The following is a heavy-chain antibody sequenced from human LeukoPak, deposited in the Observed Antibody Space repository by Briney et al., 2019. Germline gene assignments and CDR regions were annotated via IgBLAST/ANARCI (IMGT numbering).Heavy chain of an antibody. CDR3: ARLKSIAARYNWFDP. CDR1: GYSFTSYW. Sequence: GESLKISCKGSGYSFTSYWIGWVRQMPGKGLEWVGIIYPGDSDTRYSPSFQGQVTISADKSISTAYLQWSSLKASDTAMYYCARLKSIAARYNWFDPWGQGTLVTVSS. V-gene: IGHV5-51*01. J-gene: IGHJ5*02. CDR2: IYPGDSDT. D-gene: IGHD6-6*01.